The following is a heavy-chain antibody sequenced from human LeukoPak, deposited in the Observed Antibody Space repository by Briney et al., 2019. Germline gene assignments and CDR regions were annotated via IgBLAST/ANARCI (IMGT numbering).Heavy chain of an antibody. J-gene: IGHJ6*02. CDR3: TTESDGQNYYYYGMDV. V-gene: IGHV3-15*07. CDR1: GFTFSNAW. Sequence: GGSLRLSCAASGFTFSNAWMNWVRQAPGKGLEWVGRIKSKTDGGTTDYAAPVKGRFTISRDDSKNTLYLQMNSLRTEDTAVYYCTTESDGQNYYYYGMDVWGQGTTVTVSS. CDR2: IKSKTDGGTT. D-gene: IGHD2-8*01.